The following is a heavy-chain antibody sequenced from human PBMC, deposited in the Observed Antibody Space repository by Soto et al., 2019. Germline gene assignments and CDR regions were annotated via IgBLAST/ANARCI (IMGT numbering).Heavy chain of an antibody. Sequence: QVQLVQSGAEVKKPGASVKVSCKASGYTFTSYGISWVRQAPGQGLEWMGWISAYNGNTNYAQKLQGRVTMTKDASTSTAHMELTRLRSEDTAVYYCARRKVVPAAVVDYWGQGTLVTVST. J-gene: IGHJ4*02. D-gene: IGHD2-2*01. CDR1: GYTFTSYG. CDR3: ARRKVVPAAVVDY. V-gene: IGHV1-18*01. CDR2: ISAYNGNT.